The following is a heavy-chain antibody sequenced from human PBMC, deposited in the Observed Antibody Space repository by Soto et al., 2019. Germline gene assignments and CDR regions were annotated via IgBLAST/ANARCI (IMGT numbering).Heavy chain of an antibody. Sequence: QVQLVESGGGVVQPGRSLRLSCAASGFTFSSYGMHWVRQAPGKGLEWVAVIWYDGSNKYYADSVKGRFTISRDNSKNMLYLQMNSLRAEDTAVYYCARDQSGAAGTDAFDIWGQGTMVTVSS. J-gene: IGHJ3*02. D-gene: IGHD6-13*01. V-gene: IGHV3-33*01. CDR3: ARDQSGAAGTDAFDI. CDR1: GFTFSSYG. CDR2: IWYDGSNK.